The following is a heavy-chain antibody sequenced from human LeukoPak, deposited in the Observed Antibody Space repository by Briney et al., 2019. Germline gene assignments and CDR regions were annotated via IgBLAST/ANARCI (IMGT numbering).Heavy chain of an antibody. J-gene: IGHJ3*02. D-gene: IGHD3-10*01. CDR3: ARPLWFGELLMGGAFDI. V-gene: IGHV1-69*13. CDR1: GGTFSSYA. CDR2: IIPIFGTA. Sequence: SVKVSCKASGGTFSSYAISWVRQAPGQGLEWMGGIIPIFGTANYAQKFQGRVTITADESTSTAYMELSSLRSDDTAVYYCARPLWFGELLMGGAFDIWGQGTMVTVSS.